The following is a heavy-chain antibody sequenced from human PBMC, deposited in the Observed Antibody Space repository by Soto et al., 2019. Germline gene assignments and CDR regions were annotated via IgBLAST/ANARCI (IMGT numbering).Heavy chain of an antibody. D-gene: IGHD5-12*01. V-gene: IGHV1-69*13. J-gene: IGHJ5*02. CDR2: IIPIFGTA. CDR1: GGTFSSYA. Sequence: SEKVSCKASGGTFSSYAISWVRQAPGQGLEWMGGIIPIFGTANYAQKFQGRVTITADESTSTAYMELSSLRSEDTAVYYCASTYSGYELLWFDPWGQGTLVTVSS. CDR3: ASTYSGYELLWFDP.